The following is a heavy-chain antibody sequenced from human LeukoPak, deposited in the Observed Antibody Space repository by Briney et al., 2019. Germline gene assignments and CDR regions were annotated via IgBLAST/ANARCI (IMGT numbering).Heavy chain of an antibody. Sequence: PGGSLRLSCAASGFTFSDYYMSWIRQAPGKGLEWVSYISSSGSTIYYADSVKGRFTISRDNAKNSLYLQMNSLRAKDTAVYYCARYPRWLLGIRNYYYYMDVWGKGTTVTISS. CDR1: GFTFSDYY. V-gene: IGHV3-11*01. CDR3: ARYPRWLLGIRNYYYYMDV. CDR2: ISSSGSTI. J-gene: IGHJ6*03. D-gene: IGHD2-21*02.